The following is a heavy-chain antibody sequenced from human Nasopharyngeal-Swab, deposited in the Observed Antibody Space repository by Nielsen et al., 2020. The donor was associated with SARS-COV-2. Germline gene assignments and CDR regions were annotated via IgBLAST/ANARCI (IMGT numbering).Heavy chain of an antibody. CDR3: ARVRPYYDILTGYYIKNGGYYGMDV. V-gene: IGHV4-34*01. CDR2: INHSGST. D-gene: IGHD3-9*01. Sequence: RQAPGKGLEWIGEINHSGSTNYNPSLKSRVTISVDTSKNQFSLKLSSVTAADTAVYYCARVRPYYDILTGYYIKNGGYYGMDVWGQGTTVTVSS. J-gene: IGHJ6*02.